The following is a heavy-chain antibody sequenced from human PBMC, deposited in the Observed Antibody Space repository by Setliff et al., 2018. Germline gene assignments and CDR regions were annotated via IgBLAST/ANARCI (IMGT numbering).Heavy chain of an antibody. CDR2: MSYDGNNK. J-gene: IGHJ4*02. V-gene: IGHV3-30*07. Sequence: GGSLRLSCAASGFIFSSYAMHWVRQAPGKGLEWVAVMSYDGNNKYYADSVKGRFTISRDNSKNTVYLEMNSLRAEDTAVYYCAKRGPYCSGGTCHYYFDYWGQGTLVTVSS. CDR1: GFIFSSYA. CDR3: AKRGPYCSGGTCHYYFDY. D-gene: IGHD2-15*01.